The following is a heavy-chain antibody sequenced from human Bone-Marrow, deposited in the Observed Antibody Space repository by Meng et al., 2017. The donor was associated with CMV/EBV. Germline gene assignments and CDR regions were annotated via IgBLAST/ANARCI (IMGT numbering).Heavy chain of an antibody. D-gene: IGHD3-10*01. CDR2: IYYSGST. Sequence: LHSHESAPSLIKPSDTLHHTCTVSVGSTSSSSYYWGWIRQPPGKGLDWIGSIYYSGSTYYNPSLKSRVTISVDTSKNQFSLKLSSVTAADTAVYYCARVLPPGNWFDPWGQGTLVTVAS. CDR3: ARVLPPGNWFDP. CDR1: VGSTSSSSYY. J-gene: IGHJ5*02. V-gene: IGHV4-39*07.